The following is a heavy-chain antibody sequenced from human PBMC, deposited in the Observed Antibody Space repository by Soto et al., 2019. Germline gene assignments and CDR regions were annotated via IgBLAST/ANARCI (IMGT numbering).Heavy chain of an antibody. D-gene: IGHD3-22*01. CDR2: IYYSGST. J-gene: IGHJ3*02. Sequence: PSETLSLTCTVSGGSVSSGSYYWSWIRQPPGKGLEWIGYIYYSGSTNYNPSLKSRVTISVDTSKNQFSLKLSSVTAADTAVYYCAWGYYYDSSGYQDAFDIWGQGTMVTVSS. V-gene: IGHV4-61*01. CDR3: AWGYYYDSSGYQDAFDI. CDR1: GGSVSSGSYY.